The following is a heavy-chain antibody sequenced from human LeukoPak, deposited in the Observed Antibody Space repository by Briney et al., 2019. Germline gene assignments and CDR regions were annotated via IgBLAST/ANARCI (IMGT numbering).Heavy chain of an antibody. CDR3: AKDGGP. CDR2: IKGDGSST. CDR1: GFTFTTYW. D-gene: IGHD2-15*01. Sequence: PGGSLRLSCAASGFTFTTYWMHWVRQVPGKGLVWVARIKGDGSSTRHADSMKGRFTISRDNAKNTLYLQMNSLRDEDTAVYYCAKDGGPWGQGTLVTVSS. V-gene: IGHV3-74*01. J-gene: IGHJ4*02.